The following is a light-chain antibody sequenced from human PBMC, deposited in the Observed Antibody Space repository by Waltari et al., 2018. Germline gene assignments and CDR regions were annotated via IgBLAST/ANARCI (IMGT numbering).Light chain of an antibody. J-gene: IGKJ4*01. Sequence: AIRITQSPSSLSASTGDRVTITCLASQGISSYLAWYQQKPGKAPKLLIYAASTLQSGVPTRFSGSGSGTDFTLTISCLQSEDFATYYCQQYYSYPLTFGGGTKVEIK. CDR3: QQYYSYPLT. V-gene: IGKV1-8*01. CDR1: QGISSY. CDR2: AAS.